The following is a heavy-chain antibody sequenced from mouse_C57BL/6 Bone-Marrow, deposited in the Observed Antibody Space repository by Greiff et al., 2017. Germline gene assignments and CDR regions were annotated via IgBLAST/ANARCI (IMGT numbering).Heavy chain of an antibody. D-gene: IGHD5-1*01. CDR3: ARSSTFFYYWDY. Sequence: VMLVESGAELVKPGASVKMSCKASGYTFTTYPIEWMQQNHGKSLEWIGNFHPYNDDTKYNEKFKGKATLTVEKSSNTVYLELSRLTSDDAAVYYCARSSTFFYYWDYWGQGTTLTVSS. J-gene: IGHJ2*01. CDR1: GYTFTTYP. CDR2: FHPYNDDT. V-gene: IGHV1-47*01.